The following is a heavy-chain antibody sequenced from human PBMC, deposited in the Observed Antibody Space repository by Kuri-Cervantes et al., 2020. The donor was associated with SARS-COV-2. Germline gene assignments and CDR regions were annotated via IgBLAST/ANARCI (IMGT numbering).Heavy chain of an antibody. J-gene: IGHJ4*02. CDR3: VRDGDHWNFDY. CDR1: GFTFSGHW. Sequence: GGSLRLSCAASGFTFSGHWIHWVRQAPGKGLVWVSRINPDGSYTNNADSVKGRFTLSRDNAKNMMFLQMNSLRAEVTAVYYCVRDGDHWNFDYWGQGTLVTVSS. V-gene: IGHV3-74*01. CDR2: INPDGSYT. D-gene: IGHD1-1*01.